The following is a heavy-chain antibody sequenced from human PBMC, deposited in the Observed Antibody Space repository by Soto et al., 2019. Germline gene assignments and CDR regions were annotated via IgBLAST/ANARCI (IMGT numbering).Heavy chain of an antibody. Sequence: EVQLVESGGGLVQPGGSLRLSCAASGFTFSSYSMNWVRQAPGKGLEWVSYISSSSSTIYYADSVKGRFTISRDNAKNSLYLQLNSLRDEDTAVYYCARGAISATRLRFLELLSHFDYWGKGTLVNVSS. D-gene: IGHD3-3*01. V-gene: IGHV3-48*02. J-gene: IGHJ4*02. CDR1: GFTFSSYS. CDR3: ARGAISATRLRFLELLSHFDY. CDR2: ISSSSSTI.